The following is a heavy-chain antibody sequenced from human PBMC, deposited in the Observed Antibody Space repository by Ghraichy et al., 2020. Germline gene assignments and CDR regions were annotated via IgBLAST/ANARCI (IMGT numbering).Heavy chain of an antibody. Sequence: SETLSLTCAVYGGSFSGYYWSWIRQPPGKGLEWIGEINHSGSTNYNPSLKSRVTISVDTSKNQFSLKLSSVTAADTAVYYCARGPPIKVRGVFGYWGQGTLVTVSS. CDR1: GGSFSGYY. CDR2: INHSGST. V-gene: IGHV4-34*01. D-gene: IGHD3-10*01. CDR3: ARGPPIKVRGVFGY. J-gene: IGHJ4*02.